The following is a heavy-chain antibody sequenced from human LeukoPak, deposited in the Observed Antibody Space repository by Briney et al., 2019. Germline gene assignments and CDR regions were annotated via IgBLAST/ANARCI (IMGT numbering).Heavy chain of an antibody. V-gene: IGHV3-21*01. CDR3: ARVSAVMVRGVIPFSPGDDH. CDR2: ISSSSSYI. CDR1: GFTFSSYS. J-gene: IGHJ4*02. D-gene: IGHD3-10*01. Sequence: GGSLRLSCAASGFTFSSYSMNWVRQAPGKGLEWVSSISSSSSYIYYADSVKGRFTISRDNAKNSLYLQMNSLRAEDTAVYYCARVSAVMVRGVIPFSPGDDHWGQGTLVTVSS.